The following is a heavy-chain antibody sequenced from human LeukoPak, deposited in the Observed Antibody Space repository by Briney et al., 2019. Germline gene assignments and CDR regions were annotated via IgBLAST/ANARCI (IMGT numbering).Heavy chain of an antibody. Sequence: GGSLRLSCAASGFTFSSYAMSWVRQAPGKGLEWVSAISGSGGSTYYADSVKGRFTISRDDSKNTLYLQMNSLRAEDTAVYYCARSVTYPYYYGMDVWGQGTTVTVSS. CDR1: GFTFSSYA. D-gene: IGHD3-16*01. CDR2: ISGSGGST. V-gene: IGHV3-23*01. CDR3: ARSVTYPYYYGMDV. J-gene: IGHJ6*02.